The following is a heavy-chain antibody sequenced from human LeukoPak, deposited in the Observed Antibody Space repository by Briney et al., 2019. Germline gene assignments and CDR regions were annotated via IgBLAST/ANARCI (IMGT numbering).Heavy chain of an antibody. Sequence: ASVKVSCKASGYTFTSYGISWVRQAPGQGLEWMGWISAYNGNTNYAQKLQGRVTMTTDTSTSTAYMELRSLRSEDTTVYYCASPTPDIVVVPAAVVHAFDIWGQGTMVTVSS. V-gene: IGHV1-18*01. J-gene: IGHJ3*02. CDR1: GYTFTSYG. D-gene: IGHD2-2*01. CDR3: ASPTPDIVVVPAAVVHAFDI. CDR2: ISAYNGNT.